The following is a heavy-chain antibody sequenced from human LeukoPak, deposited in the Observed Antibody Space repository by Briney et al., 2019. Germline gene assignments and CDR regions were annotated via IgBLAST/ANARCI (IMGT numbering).Heavy chain of an antibody. CDR2: MNPNSGHA. J-gene: IGHJ4*02. V-gene: IGHV1-8*03. CDR1: GYTFTSYY. CDR3: ARAPYYYGSSGYCDY. D-gene: IGHD3-22*01. Sequence: ASVKVSCKASGYTFTSYYIHWVRQAPGQGLEWMGWMNPNSGHAGYAQKFQGRVTFTRDTSISTAYMELDSLRSEDTAFYYCARAPYYYGSSGYCDYWGQGTLVTVSS.